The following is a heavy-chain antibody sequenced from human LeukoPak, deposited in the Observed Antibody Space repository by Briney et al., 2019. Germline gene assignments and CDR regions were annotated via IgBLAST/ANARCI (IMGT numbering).Heavy chain of an antibody. V-gene: IGHV3-48*03. CDR2: ISSSGSTI. J-gene: IGHJ4*02. CDR3: ARSKARYIAVAVNFDY. D-gene: IGHD6-19*01. CDR1: GFTFSSYE. Sequence: GGSLRLSCAASGFTFSSYEMNWVRQAPGKGLEWVSYISSSGSTIYYADSVKGRFTISRDNAKNSLHLQMNSLRAEDTAVYYCARSKARYIAVAVNFDYWGQGTLVTVSS.